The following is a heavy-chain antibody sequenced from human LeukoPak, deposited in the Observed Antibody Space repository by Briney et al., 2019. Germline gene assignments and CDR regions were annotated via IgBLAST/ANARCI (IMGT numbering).Heavy chain of an antibody. Sequence: PGRSLRLSCAASGFTFSSYAMHWVRQAPGKGLEWVAVISYAGSNKYYADSVKGRFTISRDNSKNTLYLQMNSLSAEDTAVYYCARAIAVAGADNDYWGQGTLVTVSS. CDR1: GFTFSSYA. V-gene: IGHV3-30-3*01. D-gene: IGHD6-19*01. CDR2: ISYAGSNK. J-gene: IGHJ4*02. CDR3: ARAIAVAGADNDY.